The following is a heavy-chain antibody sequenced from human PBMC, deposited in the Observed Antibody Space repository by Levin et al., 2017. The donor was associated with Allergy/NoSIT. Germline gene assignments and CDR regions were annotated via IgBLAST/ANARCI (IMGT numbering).Heavy chain of an antibody. CDR3: ARGDRGGTYTFKFNWFDP. CDR1: GDSLRTYY. J-gene: IGHJ5*02. D-gene: IGHD2-15*01. CDR2: ISHTGST. V-gene: IGHV4-59*01. Sequence: ESLKISCTVSGDSLRTYYWSWLRQPPGKGLEWIGHISHTGSTNYNPSLESRVEMSVDTSKNQFSLKLQSVSTADTAVYYCARGDRGGTYTFKFNWFDPWGQGTLATVSS.